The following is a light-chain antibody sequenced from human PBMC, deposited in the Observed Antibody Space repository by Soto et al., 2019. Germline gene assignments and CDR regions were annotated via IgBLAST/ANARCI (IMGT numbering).Light chain of an antibody. CDR2: ATS. CDR3: QKYNTAPLP. Sequence: DVQMTQSPSSLSAFVGDRVTITCRASQGIAPYLAWFQQKPGKVPKLVIYATSTLQSGVPSRFSGSVSGTEFTFTISSLQPEDVATYSFQKYNTAPLPFGGGTKVEIK. V-gene: IGKV1-27*01. J-gene: IGKJ4*01. CDR1: QGIAPY.